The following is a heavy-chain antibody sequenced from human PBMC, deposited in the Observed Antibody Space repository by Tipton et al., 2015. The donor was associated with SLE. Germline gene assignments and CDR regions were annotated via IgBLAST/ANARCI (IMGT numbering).Heavy chain of an antibody. CDR2: AYPSGST. D-gene: IGHD3-9*01. CDR3: ARGTYYDILDGFSFDV. Sequence: TLSLTCAVSGFSISSGKYWGWLRQPPGKGLEWIGFAYPSGSTYYHPSLNSRVNMSLDTSKNLLFVNLRSVTAADTAMYYCARGTYYDILDGFSFDVWGHGTLVTVSS. CDR1: GFSISSGKY. V-gene: IGHV4-38-2*01. J-gene: IGHJ3*01.